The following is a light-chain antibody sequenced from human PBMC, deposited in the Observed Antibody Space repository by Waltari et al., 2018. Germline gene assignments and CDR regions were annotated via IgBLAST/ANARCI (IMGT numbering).Light chain of an antibody. V-gene: IGLV2-11*01. CDR1: SSDVGGYAS. J-gene: IGLJ3*02. CDR3: CSYAGSYTWV. CDR2: DVT. Sequence: QSALTQPRSVSESPGQSVAISCTGTSSDVGGYASVSWYQQHPDKAPKLIIYDVTRRPSGVPDRFSGSKSGNTASLTISGLQAEDEADYYCCSYAGSYTWVFGGGTKLTVL.